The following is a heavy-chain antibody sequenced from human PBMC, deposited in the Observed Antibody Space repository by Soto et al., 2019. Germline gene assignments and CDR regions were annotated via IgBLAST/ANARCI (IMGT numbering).Heavy chain of an antibody. CDR1: GLTVSGKKY. Sequence: DVQLVESGGGLIQPGGSLRLSCAAFGLTVSGKKYMAWVRQAPGKGLEWVSGLYDVDGTYYADSVKGRFTISRDSFKNIVYLQMNSLRPDDTAVYYCASWVLQEHAYDIWGLGTTVTVSS. CDR2: LYDVDGT. J-gene: IGHJ3*02. V-gene: IGHV3-53*01. D-gene: IGHD1-1*01. CDR3: ASWVLQEHAYDI.